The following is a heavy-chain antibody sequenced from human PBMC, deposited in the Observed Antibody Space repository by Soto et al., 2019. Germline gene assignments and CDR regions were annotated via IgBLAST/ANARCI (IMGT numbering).Heavy chain of an antibody. CDR3: AREYTAWPLAYGLDV. CDR2: IGSRTDV. J-gene: IGHJ6*02. Sequence: PGGSLRLSCVGSGFTFSTYSINWVRQAPGKGLEWVSSIGSRTDVYYADSVKGRFTISRDNAKNSVSLQMNSLRAEDTAVYYCAREYTAWPLAYGLDVWGQGTTVTAP. V-gene: IGHV3-21*01. CDR1: GFTFSTYS. D-gene: IGHD2-2*02.